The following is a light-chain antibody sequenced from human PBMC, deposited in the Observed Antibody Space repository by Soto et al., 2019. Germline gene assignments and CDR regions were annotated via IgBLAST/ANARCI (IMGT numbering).Light chain of an antibody. V-gene: IGKV3-11*01. CDR1: QSVSWY. J-gene: IGKJ4*01. CDR2: DAS. CDR3: HQRSNWPST. Sequence: EIVLTQSPATLSLSPGERATLSCRASQSVSWYLAWYQQKPGQAPRLLIYDASNRATGIPARFSGSGSGTDFTLPITSVEPEDLAVYYCHQRSNWPSTFCGGTKVEIK.